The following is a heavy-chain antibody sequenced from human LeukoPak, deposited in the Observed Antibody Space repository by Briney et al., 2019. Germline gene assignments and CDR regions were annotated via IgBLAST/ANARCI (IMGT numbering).Heavy chain of an antibody. J-gene: IGHJ4*02. V-gene: IGHV3-23*01. CDR2: ISASGGST. CDR3: AKAAGSYSCFDS. Sequence: GGSLRLSCAASGFTFSTYEMNWVRQAPGKGLEWVSGISASGGSTYYADSVKGRFTISRDNSKNMLYLQMKSLRAEDTAVYFCAKAAGSYSCFDSWGQGTLVTVSS. CDR1: GFTFSTYE. D-gene: IGHD3-10*01.